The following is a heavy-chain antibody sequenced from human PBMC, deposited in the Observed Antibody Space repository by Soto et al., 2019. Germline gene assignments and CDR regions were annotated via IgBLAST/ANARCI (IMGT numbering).Heavy chain of an antibody. V-gene: IGHV3-23*01. CDR3: ARDLPITLGRGFMLVGYSPGLTL. J-gene: IGHJ4*03. D-gene: IGHD3-10*01. CDR1: DFTFSSAG. CDR2: ISGSGGST. Sequence: GISSRLSFGAHDFTFSSAGMGWVRQCPGKGLEWVSAISGSGGSTYYADSVKGRFTISRDNAKNTLYLQMNSLRAEDTAVYYCARDLPITLGRGFMLVGYSPGLTLCGQGTL.